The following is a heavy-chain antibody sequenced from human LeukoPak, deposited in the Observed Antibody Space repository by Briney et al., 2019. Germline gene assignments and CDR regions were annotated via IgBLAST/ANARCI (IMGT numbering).Heavy chain of an antibody. CDR1: GGTFSSYA. J-gene: IGHJ4*02. V-gene: IGHV1-69*01. D-gene: IGHD3-10*01. CDR3: ARGKDYYGSGSYYKLRYYFDY. Sequence: ASVKVSCKASGGTFSSYAISWVRQAPGQGLEWMGGIIPIFSTANYAQKFQGRVTITADESTSTAYMELSSLRSEDTAVYYCARGKDYYGSGSYYKLRYYFDYWGQGTLVTVSS. CDR2: IIPIFSTA.